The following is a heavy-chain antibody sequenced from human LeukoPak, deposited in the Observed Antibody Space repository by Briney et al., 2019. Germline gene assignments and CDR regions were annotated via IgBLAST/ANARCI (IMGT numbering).Heavy chain of an antibody. Sequence: GGSLRLSCGASGFIFSSYWMAWVRQAPGKGLEWVANIKQAGGEISYVDSVKGRFTISRDNSQNTLSLQMNSLRAEDTAVYYCARGGGAFCGSDCHRNFDYWGQGTLVTVSS. V-gene: IGHV3-7*03. D-gene: IGHD2-21*02. CDR3: ARGGGAFCGSDCHRNFDY. J-gene: IGHJ4*02. CDR1: GFIFSSYW. CDR2: IKQAGGEI.